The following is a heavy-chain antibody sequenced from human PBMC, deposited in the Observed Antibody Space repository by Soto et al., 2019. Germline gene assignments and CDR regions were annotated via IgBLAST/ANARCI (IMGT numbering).Heavy chain of an antibody. J-gene: IGHJ6*03. CDR3: ARQPGNFWRGYGDYYYFMAV. D-gene: IGHD3-3*01. Sequence: GESLKISCKGSGYSFTSYWIGWVRQMPGKGLEWMGIIYPGDSDTRYSPSFQGQVTISADKSISTAYLQWSSLKASDTAMYYCARQPGNFWRGYGDYYYFMAVWGKGTTVTVSS. V-gene: IGHV5-51*01. CDR2: IYPGDSDT. CDR1: GYSFTSYW.